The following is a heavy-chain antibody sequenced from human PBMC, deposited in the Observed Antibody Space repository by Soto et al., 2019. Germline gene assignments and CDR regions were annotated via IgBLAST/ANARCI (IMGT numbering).Heavy chain of an antibody. Sequence: QVQLVESGGGVVQPGRSLTLSCAASGFPFSTYSMHWVRQAPGKGLEWVAVLSYDVRNKFYADSVKGRFTISRDNAKNTLYLQMNSLRTEDTAVYYCAREYVTGYYNVIGHWGQGTLVTVSS. D-gene: IGHD3-9*01. CDR3: AREYVTGYYNVIGH. CDR1: GFPFSTYS. J-gene: IGHJ4*02. V-gene: IGHV3-30*04. CDR2: LSYDVRNK.